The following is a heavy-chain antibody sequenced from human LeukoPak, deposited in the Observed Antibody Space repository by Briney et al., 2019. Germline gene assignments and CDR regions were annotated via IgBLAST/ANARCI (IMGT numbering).Heavy chain of an antibody. D-gene: IGHD4-17*01. V-gene: IGHV4-38-2*02. CDR3: ARDGHYGPGGPRHYYYYYMDV. J-gene: IGHJ6*03. CDR1: GYSISSGYY. Sequence: SETLSLTCAVSGYSISSGYYWGWIRQPPGKGLEWIGSIYHSGSTYYNPSLKSRVTTSVDTSKNQFSLKLSSVTAADTAVYYCARDGHYGPGGPRHYYYYYMDVWGKGTTVTVSS. CDR2: IYHSGST.